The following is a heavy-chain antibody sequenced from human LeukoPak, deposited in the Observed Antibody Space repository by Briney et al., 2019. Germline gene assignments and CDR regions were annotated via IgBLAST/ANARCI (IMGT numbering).Heavy chain of an antibody. Sequence: SETLSLTCTVSGGSISSGGYYWSWIRQHPGKGLEWIGYIYYSGSTYYNPSHKSRVTISVDTSKNQFSLKLSSVTAADTAVYYCARALTHDYGDYLRYYGMDVWGQGTTVTVSS. V-gene: IGHV4-31*03. J-gene: IGHJ6*02. D-gene: IGHD4-17*01. CDR1: GGSISSGGYY. CDR2: IYYSGST. CDR3: ARALTHDYGDYLRYYGMDV.